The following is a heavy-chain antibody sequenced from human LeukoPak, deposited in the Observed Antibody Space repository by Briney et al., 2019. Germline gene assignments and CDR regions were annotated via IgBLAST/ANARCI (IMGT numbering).Heavy chain of an antibody. Sequence: GGSLRLSCAASGFTFSSYAMHWVRQAPGKGLEWVAVISYDGSNKYYADSVKGRFTISRDNSKNTLYLQMNSLRAEDTAVYYCARWGKSTMVRGEDFDYWGQGTLVTVPS. V-gene: IGHV3-30*04. CDR3: ARWGKSTMVRGEDFDY. CDR2: ISYDGSNK. CDR1: GFTFSSYA. J-gene: IGHJ4*02. D-gene: IGHD3-10*01.